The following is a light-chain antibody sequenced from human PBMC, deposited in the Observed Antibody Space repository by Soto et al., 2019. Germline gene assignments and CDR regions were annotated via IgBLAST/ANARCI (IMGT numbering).Light chain of an antibody. Sequence: QSVLTQPASVSGSPGQSITISCTGTSSDVGGYNYVSWYQQHPGKASKLMIYDVSNRPSGVSNRFSGSKSGNTASLTISGLQAEDEADYYCSSYTSSSTLGYVFGTGTKVTV. CDR1: SSDVGGYNY. V-gene: IGLV2-14*01. CDR2: DVS. CDR3: SSYTSSSTLGYV. J-gene: IGLJ1*01.